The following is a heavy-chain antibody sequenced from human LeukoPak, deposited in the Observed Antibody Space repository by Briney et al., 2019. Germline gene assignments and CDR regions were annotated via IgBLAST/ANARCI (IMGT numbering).Heavy chain of an antibody. CDR2: IYSDNI. CDR1: GFTVSSNF. V-gene: IGHV3-53*01. D-gene: IGHD4/OR15-4a*01. J-gene: IGHJ4*02. Sequence: GGSLRLSCTVSGFTVSSNFMSWVRQAPGKGLEWVSFIYSDNIHYSDSVKGRFTISRDNSKNTLYLQMNSLRAEDTAVYYCARRAGAYSHPYDYWGQGTLVTVSS. CDR3: ARRAGAYSHPYDY.